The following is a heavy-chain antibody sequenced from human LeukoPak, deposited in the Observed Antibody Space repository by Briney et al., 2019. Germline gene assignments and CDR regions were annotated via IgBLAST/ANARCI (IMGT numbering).Heavy chain of an antibody. D-gene: IGHD6-6*01. CDR1: GFTFSSYD. CDR2: ISGSGGST. CDR3: AKMSARAFDY. V-gene: IGHV3-23*01. Sequence: AGGSLRLSCAVSGFTFSSYDMNWVRQAPGKGLEWVSVISGSGGSTYYADSVKGRFTISRDNSKNTLYLQMNSLRAEDTAVYYCAKMSARAFDYWGQGTPVTVSS. J-gene: IGHJ4*02.